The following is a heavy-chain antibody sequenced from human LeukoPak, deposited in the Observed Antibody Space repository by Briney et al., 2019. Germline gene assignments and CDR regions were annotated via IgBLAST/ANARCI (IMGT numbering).Heavy chain of an antibody. J-gene: IGHJ2*01. CDR3: AREGDWHWYFDL. CDR2: IYTSGST. D-gene: IGHD3-9*01. V-gene: IGHV4-4*07. Sequence: SEALSLTCTVSGGSMSSYYWSWIRQPAGKGLEWIGRIYTSGSTNYNPSLKSRVTISVDTSKNQFSLKLSSVTAADTAVYYCAREGDWHWYFDLWGRGTLDTVSS. CDR1: GGSMSSYY.